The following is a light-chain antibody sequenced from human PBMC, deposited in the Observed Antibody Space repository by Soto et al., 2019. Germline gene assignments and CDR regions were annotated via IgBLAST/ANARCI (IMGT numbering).Light chain of an antibody. CDR1: LSLRSTY. J-gene: IGKJ2*01. CDR2: ATS. Sequence: ELVLTQSPATLSLSPGERATLSCRASLSLRSTYLAWYQQKPGQAPRLLIFATSSRATGIPDRFSGSGSGTDFTLTISRLEPEDFAVYYCQEYGGSPLYAFGQGTKLEIK. V-gene: IGKV3-20*01. CDR3: QEYGGSPLYA.